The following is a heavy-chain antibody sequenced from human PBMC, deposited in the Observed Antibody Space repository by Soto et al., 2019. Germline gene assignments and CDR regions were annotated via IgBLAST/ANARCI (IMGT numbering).Heavy chain of an antibody. V-gene: IGHV4-34*01. CDR1: GGSFSGYY. CDR3: ARVEDSSGHNWFDP. D-gene: IGHD6-19*01. J-gene: IGHJ5*02. Sequence: SETLSLTCAVYGGSFSGYYWSWIRQPPGKGLEWIGEINHSGSTNYNPSLKSRVTISVDTSKNQFSLKLSSVTAADTAVYYCARVEDSSGHNWFDPWGQGTLVTSPQ. CDR2: INHSGST.